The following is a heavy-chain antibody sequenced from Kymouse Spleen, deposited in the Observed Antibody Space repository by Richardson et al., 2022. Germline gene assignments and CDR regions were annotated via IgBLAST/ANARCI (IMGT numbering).Heavy chain of an antibody. V-gene: IGHV3-73*02. CDR1: GFTFSGSA. J-gene: IGHJ3*02. CDR3: TSSGDAFDI. D-gene: IGHD6-19*01. Sequence: EVQLVESGGGLVQPGGSLKLSCAASGFTFSGSAMHWVRQASGKGLEWVGRIRSKANSYATAYAASVKGRFTISRDDSKNTAYLQMNSLKTEDTAVYYCTSSGDAFDIWGQGTMVTVSS. CDR2: IRSKANSYAT.